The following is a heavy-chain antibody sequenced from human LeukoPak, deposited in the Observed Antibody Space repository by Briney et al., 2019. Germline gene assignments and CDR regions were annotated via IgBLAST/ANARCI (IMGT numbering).Heavy chain of an antibody. V-gene: IGHV1-46*01. Sequence: GASVKVSCKASGYTFTSYYMHWVRQAPGQGLEWMGIINPSGGSTSYAQKFQGRVTMTRDTSTSTVYMELSSLRSEDTAVYYCARGRGSSSWYFYPQWFQDYYYYMDVWGKGTTVTVSS. CDR1: GYTFTSYY. CDR3: ARGRGSSSWYFYPQWFQDYYYYMDV. D-gene: IGHD6-13*01. J-gene: IGHJ6*03. CDR2: INPSGGST.